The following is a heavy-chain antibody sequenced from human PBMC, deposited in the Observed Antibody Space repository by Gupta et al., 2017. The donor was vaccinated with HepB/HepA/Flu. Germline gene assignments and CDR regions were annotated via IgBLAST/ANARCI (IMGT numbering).Heavy chain of an antibody. CDR1: GGSISSGGYP. D-gene: IGHD5-18*01. Sequence: QLQLQESGSGLAKPSQTLSLTCADSGGSISSGGYPWSWIRQPPGKGLEWIGYIFHSGTSYNSPSLKSRVTMSVDRSKNQFSLKLTSVTAADTAVYYCARLNYGYGWFDPWGQGTLVTVSS. CDR2: IFHSGTS. V-gene: IGHV4-30-2*01. CDR3: ARLNYGYGWFDP. J-gene: IGHJ5*02.